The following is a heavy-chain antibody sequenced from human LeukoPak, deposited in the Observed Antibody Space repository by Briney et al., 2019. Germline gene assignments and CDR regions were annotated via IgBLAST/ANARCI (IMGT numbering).Heavy chain of an antibody. D-gene: IGHD6-13*01. CDR1: GGSISSNY. CDR3: ARERIAAAGTNYYYGMDV. Sequence: SEILSLTCIVSGGSISSNYWNWIRQPPGKGLEWIGYIYYSGSTNYNPSLKSRVTISVDTSKNQFSLKLSSVTAADTAVYYCARERIAAAGTNYYYGMDVWGQGTTVTVSS. CDR2: IYYSGST. J-gene: IGHJ6*02. V-gene: IGHV4-59*01.